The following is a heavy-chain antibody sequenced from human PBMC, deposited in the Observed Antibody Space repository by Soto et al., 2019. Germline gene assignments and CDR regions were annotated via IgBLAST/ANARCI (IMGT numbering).Heavy chain of an antibody. CDR3: ARDQTPILDHYADYVAFDT. Sequence: PGGSLRLSCAASGFTFSSYSMNWVRQAPGKGLEWVSYISSSSSTIYYADSVKGRFTISRDNAKNSLYLQMNSLRDEDTAVYYCARDQTPILDHYADYVAFDTWGHGTMVTVSS. CDR1: GFTFSSYS. D-gene: IGHD4-17*01. J-gene: IGHJ3*02. V-gene: IGHV3-48*02. CDR2: ISSSSSTI.